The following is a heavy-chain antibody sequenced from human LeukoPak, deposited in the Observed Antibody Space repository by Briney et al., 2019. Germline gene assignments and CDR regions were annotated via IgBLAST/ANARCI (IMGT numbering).Heavy chain of an antibody. J-gene: IGHJ4*02. CDR1: GFTFSTYV. CDR2: ITTGDST. D-gene: IGHD1-26*01. V-gene: IGHV3-23*01. Sequence: GGSLRLSCAASGFTFSTYVMNWVRQAPGKGLEWVSHITTGDSTYYPDFVKGRFTVSRDSSKNTLYLQTNSLRADDTAVYYCAKGLSESIYDALDSWGQGTLVTVSS. CDR3: AKGLSESIYDALDS.